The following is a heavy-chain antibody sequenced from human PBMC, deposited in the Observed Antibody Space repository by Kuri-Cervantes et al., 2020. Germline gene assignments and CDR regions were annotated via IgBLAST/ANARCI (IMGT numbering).Heavy chain of an antibody. V-gene: IGHV3-30*07. CDR1: GFTFSSYA. Sequence: GESLKISCAASGFTFSSYAMHWVRQAPGKGLEWVAVISYDGSNKYYADSVKGRFTISRDNSKNTLYLQMNSLRADDTAVYYCAREGQPDWGQGTLVTVSS. J-gene: IGHJ4*02. CDR3: AREGQPD. CDR2: ISYDGSNK.